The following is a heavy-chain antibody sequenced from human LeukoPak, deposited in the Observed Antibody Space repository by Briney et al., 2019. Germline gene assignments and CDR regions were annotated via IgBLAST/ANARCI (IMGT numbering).Heavy chain of an antibody. CDR3: ARVKESSGSYPTPPHLDY. V-gene: IGHV4-59*01. CDR2: IYYSGYT. J-gene: IGHJ4*02. Sequence: TSETLSLTCSVSGGSIGRYFWSWIRQPPGMGLEWIGYIYYSGYTNYNPSLKSRVTTSVDTSKNQFSLKLGSVTAADTAMYFCARVKESSGSYPTPPHLDYWGQGTLVTVSS. D-gene: IGHD3-22*01. CDR1: GGSIGRYF.